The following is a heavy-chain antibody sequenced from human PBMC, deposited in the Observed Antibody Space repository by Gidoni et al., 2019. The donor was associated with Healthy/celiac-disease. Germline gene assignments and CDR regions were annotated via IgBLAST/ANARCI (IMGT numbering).Heavy chain of an antibody. D-gene: IGHD6-13*01. CDR2: ISSSSSTI. CDR3: ARDPYSRSWYDTGYFDL. J-gene: IGHJ2*01. CDR1: GFTSSSDS. V-gene: IGHV3-48*02. Sequence: EVQLVESGGGLVQPGGSLRLSWAASGFTSSSDSMNWVRQAPGKGLEWVSYISSSSSTIYYADSVKGRFTISRDNAKNSLYLQMNSLRDEDTAVYYCARDPYSRSWYDTGYFDLWGRGTLVTVSS.